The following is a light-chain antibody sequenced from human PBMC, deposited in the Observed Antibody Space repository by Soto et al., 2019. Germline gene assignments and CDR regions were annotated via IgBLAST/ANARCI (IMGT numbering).Light chain of an antibody. Sequence: ASQMTQAPSAVSAYVGDRVTITCRASQGIRNELGWYQQKPGKAPKLLIYSASSLQSGVPSRFSGSGSGTDFILTISCLQPEDFATYFCLQDFTYPRTLGQGTKVDI. CDR3: LQDFTYPRT. CDR2: SAS. CDR1: QGIRNE. J-gene: IGKJ1*01. V-gene: IGKV1-6*01.